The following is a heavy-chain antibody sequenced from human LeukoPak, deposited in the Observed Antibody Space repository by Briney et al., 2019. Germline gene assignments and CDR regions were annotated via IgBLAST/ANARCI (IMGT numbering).Heavy chain of an antibody. J-gene: IGHJ4*02. CDR1: GFSFSSYS. D-gene: IGHD4-23*01. V-gene: IGHV3-48*02. CDR2: IGTSSSTI. Sequence: GGSLRLSCAASGFSFSSYSMNWVRQAPGKGLEWVSYIGTSSSTIYYADSVKGRFTISRDNAKNSLYLQMNSLRDEDTAVYYCARHDYGGNSGDYWGQGTLVTVSS. CDR3: ARHDYGGNSGDY.